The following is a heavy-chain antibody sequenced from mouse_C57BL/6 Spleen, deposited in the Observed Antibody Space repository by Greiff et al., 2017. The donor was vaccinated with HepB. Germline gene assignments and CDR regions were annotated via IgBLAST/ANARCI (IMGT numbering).Heavy chain of an antibody. V-gene: IGHV1-15*01. Sequence: VQLQQSGAELVRPGASVTLSCKASGYTFTDYEMHWVKQTPVHGLEWIGAIDPETGGTAYNQKFKGKAILTADKSSSTAYMELLSLTSEDSAVYYCTRVTVVDSFAYWGQGTLVTVSA. CDR1: GYTFTDYE. D-gene: IGHD1-1*01. J-gene: IGHJ3*01. CDR2: IDPETGGT. CDR3: TRVTVVDSFAY.